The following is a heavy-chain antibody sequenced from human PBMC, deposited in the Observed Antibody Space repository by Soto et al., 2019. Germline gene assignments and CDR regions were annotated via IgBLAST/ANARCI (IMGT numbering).Heavy chain of an antibody. CDR2: ISASGGGT. CDR1: GFTFGNYV. J-gene: IGHJ3*01. Sequence: QMLESGGGLVQPGGSLRLSCAASGFTFGNYVVTWVRQAPGRGLEWVSAISASGGGTFYADSVRGRFTISRDNYKNTLYLEMNSLRAEETALYFCAKDPNGDYLGAFDCWGRGTMVIVSS. CDR3: AKDPNGDYLGAFDC. D-gene: IGHD4-17*01. V-gene: IGHV3-23*01.